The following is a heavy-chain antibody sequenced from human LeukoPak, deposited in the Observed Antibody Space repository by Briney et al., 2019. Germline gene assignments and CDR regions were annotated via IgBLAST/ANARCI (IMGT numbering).Heavy chain of an antibody. CDR1: GFTFSSYG. V-gene: IGHV3-30*03. D-gene: IGHD3-22*01. J-gene: IGHJ4*02. Sequence: GRSLRLSCAASGFTFSSYGMHWVRQAPGKGLEWVAVISYDGSNKYYADSVKGRFTISRDNSKNTLYLQMNSLRAEDTAVYYCARGYYYDFSVTPDYWGQGTLVTVSS. CDR3: ARGYYYDFSVTPDY. CDR2: ISYDGSNK.